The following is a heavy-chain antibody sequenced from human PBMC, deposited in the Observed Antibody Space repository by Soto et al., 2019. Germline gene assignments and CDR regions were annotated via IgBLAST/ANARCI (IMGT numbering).Heavy chain of an antibody. J-gene: IGHJ4*02. CDR3: ARAIVATEFEY. V-gene: IGHV3-30*14. CDR2: ISNDGSNY. Sequence: PGGSLRLSCAASGFTFTSYAMHWVRQAPGKGLEWVAVISNDGSNYYYADSVRGRFTISRDNSKNTLYLQMNSLRAEDTAVYYCARAIVATEFEYWGQGTLVTVSS. CDR1: GFTFTSYA. D-gene: IGHD5-12*01.